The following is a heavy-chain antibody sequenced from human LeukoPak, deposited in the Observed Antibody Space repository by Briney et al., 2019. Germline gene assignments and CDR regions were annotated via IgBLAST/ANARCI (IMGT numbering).Heavy chain of an antibody. Sequence: GGSLRLSCAASGFTFDDYAMHWVRQAPGKGLEWVSGISWNSGSIGYADSVKGRFTISRDNAKNSLYLQMNSLRAEDMALYYCAKGGYSSSWYGAFDIWGQGTMVTVSS. J-gene: IGHJ3*02. D-gene: IGHD6-13*01. CDR2: ISWNSGSI. V-gene: IGHV3-9*03. CDR3: AKGGYSSSWYGAFDI. CDR1: GFTFDDYA.